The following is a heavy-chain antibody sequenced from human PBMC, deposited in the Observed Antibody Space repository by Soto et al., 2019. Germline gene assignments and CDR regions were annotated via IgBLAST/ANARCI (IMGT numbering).Heavy chain of an antibody. CDR3: ARGYCSSTSCYLDYYYYGMDV. D-gene: IGHD2-2*01. Sequence: ASVKVSCKASGGTFSSYAISWVRQAPGQGLEWMGWINPNSGGTNYAQKFQGRVTMTRDTSISTAYMELSRLRSDDTAVYYCARGYCSSTSCYLDYYYYGMDVWGQGTTVTVSS. CDR2: INPNSGGT. CDR1: GGTFSSYA. V-gene: IGHV1-2*02. J-gene: IGHJ6*02.